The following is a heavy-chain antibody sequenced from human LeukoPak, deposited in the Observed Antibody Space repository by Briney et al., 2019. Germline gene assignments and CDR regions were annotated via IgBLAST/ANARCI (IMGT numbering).Heavy chain of an antibody. CDR1: GGSISSSSYY. J-gene: IGHJ3*02. D-gene: IGHD2-2*02. V-gene: IGHV4-39*07. CDR2: IYYSGST. Sequence: SETLSLTCTVSGGSISSSSYYWGWIRQPPGKGLEWIGSIYYSGSTYYNPSLKSRVTISVDTSKNQFSLKLSPVTAADTAVYYCARAGPESREIWYDVVPAAITAFDIWGQGTMVTVSS. CDR3: ARAGPESREIWYDVVPAAITAFDI.